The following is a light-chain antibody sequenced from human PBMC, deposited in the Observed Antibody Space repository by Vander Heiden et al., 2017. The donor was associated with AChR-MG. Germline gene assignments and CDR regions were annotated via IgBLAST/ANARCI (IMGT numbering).Light chain of an antibody. V-gene: IGLV1-40*01. J-gene: IGLJ1*01. CDR2: GNS. CDR3: QSYDSSLSGYV. Sequence: QSVLTQPPSVSGAPGQRVTISCTGSSTNIGAGYHVHWYQQLPGTAPKLLIYGNSNRPSGVPDRFSGSKSGTSASLAITGLQAKDEADYYCQSYDSSLSGYVFGTGTKVTVL. CDR1: STNIGAGYH.